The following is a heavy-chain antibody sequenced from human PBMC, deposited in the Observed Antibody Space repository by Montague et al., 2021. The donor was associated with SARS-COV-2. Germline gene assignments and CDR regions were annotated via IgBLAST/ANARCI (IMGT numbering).Heavy chain of an antibody. CDR3: ARFGSGTLEFDL. Sequence: TLSLTCTVSGASISTGIYYWSWIRQPAGKGLEWIGRIRTTEYTDYNSSLESRVFMSVDTSTNQFSLSLTSVTAADTAVYFCARFGSGTLEFDLWGQGTLGTGSS. J-gene: IGHJ4*02. V-gene: IGHV4-61*02. CDR2: IRTTEYT. CDR1: GASISTGIYY. D-gene: IGHD1-26*01.